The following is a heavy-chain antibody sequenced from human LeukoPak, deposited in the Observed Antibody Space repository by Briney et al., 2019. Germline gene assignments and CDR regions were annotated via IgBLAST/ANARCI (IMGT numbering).Heavy chain of an antibody. D-gene: IGHD1-26*01. CDR2: ISSGSSTI. Sequence: PGGSLRLSCAASGFTFSSYSMNWVRQAPGKGLEWVSYISSGSSTIYYADSVKGRFTISRDNAKNSLYLQMSSLRAEDTAVYYCATRIVGATDYWGQGTLVAVSS. V-gene: IGHV3-48*01. CDR3: ATRIVGATDY. CDR1: GFTFSSYS. J-gene: IGHJ4*02.